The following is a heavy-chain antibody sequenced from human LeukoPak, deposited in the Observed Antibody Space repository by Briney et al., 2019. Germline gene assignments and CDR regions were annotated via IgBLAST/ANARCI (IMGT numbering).Heavy chain of an antibody. Sequence: RPSETLSLTCAVYGGSFSGYYWSWIRQPPGKGLEWIGYIYYSGSTNYNPSLKSRVTISVDTSKNQFSLKLSSVTAADTAVYYCAREGSSSWYGGEVFDYWGQGTLVTVSS. CDR3: AREGSSSWYGGEVFDY. CDR2: IYYSGST. D-gene: IGHD6-13*01. CDR1: GGSFSGYY. J-gene: IGHJ4*02. V-gene: IGHV4-59*01.